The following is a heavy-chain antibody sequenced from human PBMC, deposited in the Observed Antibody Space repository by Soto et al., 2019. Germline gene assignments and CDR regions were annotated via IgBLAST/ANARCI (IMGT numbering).Heavy chain of an antibody. CDR2: IYSGGST. V-gene: IGHV3-53*04. Sequence: EVQLVESGGGLVQPGGSLRLSCAASGFTVSSNYMSWVRQAPGKGLEWVSVIYSGGSTYYADSVKGRFTISRHNSKNTLYLQMNRLRAEDTAVYYCARGRDCGGDCPNWFEPWGQGTLVTVSS. CDR3: ARGRDCGGDCPNWFEP. CDR1: GFTVSSNY. D-gene: IGHD2-21*02. J-gene: IGHJ5*02.